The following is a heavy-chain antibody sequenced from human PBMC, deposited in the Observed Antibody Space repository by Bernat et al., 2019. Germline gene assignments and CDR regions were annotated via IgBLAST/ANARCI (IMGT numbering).Heavy chain of an antibody. J-gene: IGHJ6*02. D-gene: IGHD2-15*01. CDR1: GFTFSDYY. V-gene: IGHV3-11*01. CDR2: ISSSGSTI. Sequence: QVQLVESGGGLVKPGGSLRLSCAASGFTFSDYYMSWIRQAPGKGLEWVSYISSSGSTIYYADSVKGRFTISRDNAKNSLYLQMNSLRAEDTAVYYCARDIVVVVAATYYYYYGMDVWDQGTTVTVSS. CDR3: ARDIVVVVAATYYYYYGMDV.